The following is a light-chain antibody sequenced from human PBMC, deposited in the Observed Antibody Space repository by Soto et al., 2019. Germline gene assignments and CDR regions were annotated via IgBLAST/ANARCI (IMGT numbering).Light chain of an antibody. CDR3: QPYTTFPLWP. CDR1: QGIGDT. J-gene: IGKJ1*01. V-gene: IGKV3-15*01. Sequence: EVGVKKSPATLSVYKGEGATLYCRASQGIGDTLAWYQHKPGQTPRLLIYATSTRATGIPARFRGSGSGTEFTLTISSLQSEDFAVHYCQPYTTFPLWPFGQ. CDR2: ATS.